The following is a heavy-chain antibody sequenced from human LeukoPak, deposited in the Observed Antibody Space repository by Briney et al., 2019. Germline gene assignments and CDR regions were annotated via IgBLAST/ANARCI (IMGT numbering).Heavy chain of an antibody. CDR2: INWNGDST. CDR3: ARVEYSGSPDY. D-gene: IGHD5-12*01. V-gene: IGHV3-20*01. J-gene: IGHJ4*02. Sequence: GGSLRLSCAASGFTFDDYGMNWVRQAPGKGLEWVSGINWNGDSTGYADSVKGRFTISRDNAKNSLYLQMNSLRAEDTALYHCARVEYSGSPDYWGQGTLVTVSS. CDR1: GFTFDDYG.